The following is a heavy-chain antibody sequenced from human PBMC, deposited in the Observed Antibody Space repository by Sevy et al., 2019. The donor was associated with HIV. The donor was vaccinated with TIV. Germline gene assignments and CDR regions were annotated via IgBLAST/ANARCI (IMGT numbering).Heavy chain of an antibody. CDR2: IGYDGSNK. Sequence: GGSPRLSCAASGFAPSTYGMHWVRQAPGKGLEWVAVIGYDGSNKYYADSVKGRFSISRDNSRNTLFLQMDSLRAEDTAVYYCARDPRMYGDYLLAYFDYWGQGTLVTVSS. V-gene: IGHV3-33*01. CDR1: GFAPSTYG. CDR3: ARDPRMYGDYLLAYFDY. D-gene: IGHD2-8*01. J-gene: IGHJ4*02.